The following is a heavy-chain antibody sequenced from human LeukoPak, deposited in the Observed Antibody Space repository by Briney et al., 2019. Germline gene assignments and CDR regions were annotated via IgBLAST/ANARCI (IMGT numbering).Heavy chain of an antibody. D-gene: IGHD3-22*01. CDR2: IYYSGST. CDR1: GGSISSYY. Sequence: MASETLSLTCTVSGGSISSYYWSWIRQPPGKGLEWIGYIYYSGSTNYNPSLKSRVTMSVDTSKNQFSLKLSSVTAADTAVYYCAKSGYTPEYFDLWGRGTLVTVSS. V-gene: IGHV4-59*08. J-gene: IGHJ2*01. CDR3: AKSGYTPEYFDL.